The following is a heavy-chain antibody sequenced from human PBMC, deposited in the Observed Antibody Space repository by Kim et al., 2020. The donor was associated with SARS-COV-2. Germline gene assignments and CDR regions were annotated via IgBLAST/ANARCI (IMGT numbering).Heavy chain of an antibody. Sequence: SETLSLTCIVSGGSISNHYWSWIRQPPGKGLEWIGYIDYSGSTNSNPSLKSRVTISVETSKNQFSLKLSSVTAADTAVYYCARDPPGPDFSFDLWGQGTMVTVSS. V-gene: IGHV4-59*11. CDR2: IDYSGST. D-gene: IGHD3-3*01. CDR3: ARDPPGPDFSFDL. J-gene: IGHJ3*01. CDR1: GGSISNHY.